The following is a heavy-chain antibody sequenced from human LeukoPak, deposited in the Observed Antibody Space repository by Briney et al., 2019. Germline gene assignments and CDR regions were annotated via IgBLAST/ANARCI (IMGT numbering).Heavy chain of an antibody. CDR3: ASTLRLAFDI. CDR2: ITSSGSTI. J-gene: IGHJ3*02. V-gene: IGHV3-48*03. CDR1: GFTFSSYE. D-gene: IGHD2-21*02. Sequence: GGSLRLSCAASGFTFSSYEMNWVRQAPGKGLEWVSFITSSGSTIYYADSVKGRFTNPRDNAKTSLYLQMNSLRAEDRAVYYCASTLRLAFDIWGQGTMVTVSS.